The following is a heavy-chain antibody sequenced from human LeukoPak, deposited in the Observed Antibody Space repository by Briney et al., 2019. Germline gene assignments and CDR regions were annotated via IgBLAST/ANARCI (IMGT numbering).Heavy chain of an antibody. D-gene: IGHD3-16*02. V-gene: IGHV4-59*12. CDR2: IYYSGST. Sequence: SETLSLTCTVSGGSISSYYWSWIRQPPGKGLEWIGYIYYSGSTNYNPSLKSRVTLSVDKSKNQFSLRLNSVTAADTAMYYCARSHDHLWGNYPDYWGKGTLVTVSS. CDR3: ARSHDHLWGNYPDY. CDR1: GGSISSYY. J-gene: IGHJ4*02.